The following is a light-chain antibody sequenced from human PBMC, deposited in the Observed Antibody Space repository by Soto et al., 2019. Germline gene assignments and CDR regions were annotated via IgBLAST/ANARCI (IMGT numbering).Light chain of an antibody. CDR2: EVT. V-gene: IGLV2-18*02. CDR1: SGDVGTYNR. Sequence: QSVLTQPPSVSGSPGQSVTISCTGTSGDVGTYNRVSWYQQPPGTAPKLMIYEVTNRPSGVPDRFSGSKSGNTASLTISGLQAEDEADYYCSSYTRSTPVVFGGGTKLTVL. J-gene: IGLJ2*01. CDR3: SSYTRSTPVV.